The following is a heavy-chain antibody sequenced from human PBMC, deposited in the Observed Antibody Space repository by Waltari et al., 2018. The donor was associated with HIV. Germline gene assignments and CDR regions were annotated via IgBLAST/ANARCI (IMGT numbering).Heavy chain of an antibody. V-gene: IGHV4-38-2*02. CDR1: GYSISSGYY. Sequence: QVQLQESGPGLVKPSETLSLTCGVSGYSISSGYYWAWLRQPPGKGLEWIGNIYHSGNTYYNPSLKSRVTISVDTSKNQFSLKLSSVTAADTAVYYCARDPETMPGWGYYNYAMDVWGQGTTVTVSS. J-gene: IGHJ6*02. CDR2: IYHSGNT. CDR3: ARDPETMPGWGYYNYAMDV. D-gene: IGHD2-2*01.